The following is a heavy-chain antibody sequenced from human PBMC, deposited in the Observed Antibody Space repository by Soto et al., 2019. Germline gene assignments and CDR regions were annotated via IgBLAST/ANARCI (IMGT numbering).Heavy chain of an antibody. V-gene: IGHV3-30-3*01. CDR1: GFTFSSYA. Sequence: QVQLVESGGGVVQPGRSLRLSCAASGFTFSSYAMHWVRQAPGKGLEWVAVISYDGSNKYYADSVKGRFTISRDNSKNTLYLQMNSLRAEDTAVYYCARDRETGINYGGLDYYYYGMDVWGQGTTVTVSS. CDR2: ISYDGSNK. J-gene: IGHJ6*02. CDR3: ARDRETGINYGGLDYYYYGMDV. D-gene: IGHD1-1*01.